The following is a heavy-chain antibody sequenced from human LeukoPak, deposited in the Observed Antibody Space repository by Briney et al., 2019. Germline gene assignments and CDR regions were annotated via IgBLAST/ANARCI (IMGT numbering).Heavy chain of an antibody. J-gene: IGHJ4*02. CDR1: GYTFTNYY. Sequence: ASVKVSCKASGYTFTNYYINWVRQAPGQGLEWMGWISAYNFNTNYAQKLQGRVTMTTDTSTSTAYMELRSLRSDDTAVYYCARGTAQPHDYWGQGTQVTFSS. D-gene: IGHD2-2*01. CDR3: ARGTAQPHDY. CDR2: ISAYNFNT. V-gene: IGHV1-18*01.